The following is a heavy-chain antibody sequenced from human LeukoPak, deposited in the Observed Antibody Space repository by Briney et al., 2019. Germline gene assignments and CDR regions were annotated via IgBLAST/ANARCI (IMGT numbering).Heavy chain of an antibody. CDR2: IIPIFGTA. Sequence: SVKVSCKASGGTFSSYAISWVRQAPGQGLEWMGGIIPIFGTANYAQKFQGRVTITTDESTSTAYMELSSLRSEDTPVYYCARVIAAAAYYFDYWGQGTLVTVSS. V-gene: IGHV1-69*05. CDR1: GGTFSSYA. D-gene: IGHD6-13*01. J-gene: IGHJ4*02. CDR3: ARVIAAAAYYFDY.